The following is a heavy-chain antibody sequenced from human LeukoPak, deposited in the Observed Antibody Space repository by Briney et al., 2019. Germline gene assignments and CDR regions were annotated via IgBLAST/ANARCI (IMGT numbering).Heavy chain of an antibody. CDR2: VYYSGTT. J-gene: IGHJ5*02. Sequence: SETLSLTCTVSGGSISSGDAYWSWIRQSSGKGLEWIGCVYYSGTTYYNPSLKSRVSISVDTSKNQFSLKLTSVTAADTAMYYCAGDHGGAHGAADPWGNCFDPWGQGTLVTVSS. V-gene: IGHV4-30-4*01. CDR1: GGSISSGDAY. D-gene: IGHD4/OR15-4a*01. CDR3: AGDHGGAHGAADPWGNCFDP.